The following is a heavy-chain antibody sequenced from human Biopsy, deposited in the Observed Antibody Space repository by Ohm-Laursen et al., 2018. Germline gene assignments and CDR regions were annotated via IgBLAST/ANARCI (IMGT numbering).Heavy chain of an antibody. J-gene: IGHJ4*02. Sequence: SLRLSCTAPGFTFSASAVHWARQASGKGLEWVGRIRSKAKSYATAYAASVTGRFTISRDDSKNTTYLQMNSLKTEDTAVYYCTLEGAGFDDWGQGTLVTVSS. D-gene: IGHD3-10*01. CDR2: IRSKAKSYAT. CDR3: TLEGAGFDD. V-gene: IGHV3-73*01. CDR1: GFTFSASA.